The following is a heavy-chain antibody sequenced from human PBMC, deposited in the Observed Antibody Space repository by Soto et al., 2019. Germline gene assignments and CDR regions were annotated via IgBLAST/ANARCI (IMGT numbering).Heavy chain of an antibody. V-gene: IGHV1-18*01. Sequence: QVQLVQSGAEVKKPGASVKVSCKASGYTFTSYGISWVRQAPGQGLEWMGWISAYNGNTNYAQKLQGRVTMTTDTSTSTAYMELRSLSSDDTAVYYCARQPEALYYYGSGSYVFPTRFDPWGQGTLVTVSS. J-gene: IGHJ5*02. D-gene: IGHD3-10*01. CDR3: ARQPEALYYYGSGSYVFPTRFDP. CDR1: GYTFTSYG. CDR2: ISAYNGNT.